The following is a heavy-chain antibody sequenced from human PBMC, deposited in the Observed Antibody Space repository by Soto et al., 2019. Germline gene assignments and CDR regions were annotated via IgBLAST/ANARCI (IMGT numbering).Heavy chain of an antibody. V-gene: IGHV5-51*01. Sequence: PGESLKISCKGSGYSFTSYWIGWVRQMPGKGLEWMGIIYPGDSDTRYSPSFQGQVTISADKSISTAYLQWSSLKASDTAMYYCARHLFSSSSWYGAYYWGQRTLVTVSS. CDR1: GYSFTSYW. D-gene: IGHD6-13*01. J-gene: IGHJ4*02. CDR3: ARHLFSSSSWYGAYY. CDR2: IYPGDSDT.